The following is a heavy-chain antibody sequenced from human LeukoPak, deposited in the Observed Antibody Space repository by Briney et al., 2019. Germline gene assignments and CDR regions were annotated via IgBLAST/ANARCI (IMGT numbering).Heavy chain of an antibody. CDR1: GYSISSGYY. CDR3: ARISTVGASRDY. D-gene: IGHD1-26*01. V-gene: IGHV4-38-2*02. J-gene: IGHJ4*02. Sequence: SETLSLTCTVSGYSISSGYYWGWIRQPPGKGLEWIGSIYYSGSTYYNPSLKSRVTISVDTSKNQFSLKLSSVTAADTAVYYCARISTVGASRDYWGQGTLVTVSS. CDR2: IYYSGST.